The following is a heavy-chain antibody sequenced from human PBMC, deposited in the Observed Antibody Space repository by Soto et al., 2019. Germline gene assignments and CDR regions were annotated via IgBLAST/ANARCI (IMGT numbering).Heavy chain of an antibody. CDR3: ARDRSTYGGGGTGEVKENWFDP. CDR1: GGSISHYY. CDR2: GYYSGST. J-gene: IGHJ5*02. Sequence: SETLSLTCTVSGGSISHYYWSWIRQSPGKGLEWIGYGYYSGSTDYNPSLKSRVTMSVDTSKNQVSLKLNSVTTADTAVYFCARDRSTYGGGGTGEVKENWFDPWGPGTLVTVSS. D-gene: IGHD2-8*01. V-gene: IGHV4-59*01.